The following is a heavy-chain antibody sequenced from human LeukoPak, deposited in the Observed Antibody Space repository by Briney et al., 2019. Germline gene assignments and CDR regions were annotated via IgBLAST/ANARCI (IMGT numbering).Heavy chain of an antibody. CDR2: INHSGST. CDR3: ARHKRRDGYRSGYFDY. D-gene: IGHD5-24*01. J-gene: IGHJ4*02. Sequence: KPSETLSLTCAVYGGSFSGYYWSWIRQPPGKGLEWIGEINHSGSTNYNPSLKSRVTISVDTSKNQFSLKLSSVTAADTAVYYCARHKRRDGYRSGYFDYWGQGTLVTVSS. V-gene: IGHV4-34*01. CDR1: GGSFSGYY.